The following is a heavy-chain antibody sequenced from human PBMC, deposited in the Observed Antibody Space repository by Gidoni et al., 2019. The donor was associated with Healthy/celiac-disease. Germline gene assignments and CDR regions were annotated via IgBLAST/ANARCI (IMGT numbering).Heavy chain of an antibody. CDR2: IYTSGST. CDR3: ARDRGYDSSGYYLDY. V-gene: IGHV4-61*02. J-gene: IGHJ4*02. Sequence: QVQLQESGPGLVKPSQTLSLTFTFSCCSISSGSYYWSWIRQPAGKGREWIGRIYTSGSTNYNPSLKSRVTISVDTSKNQFSLKLSSVTAADTAVYYCARDRGYDSSGYYLDYWGQGTLVTVSS. CDR1: CCSISSGSYY. D-gene: IGHD3-22*01.